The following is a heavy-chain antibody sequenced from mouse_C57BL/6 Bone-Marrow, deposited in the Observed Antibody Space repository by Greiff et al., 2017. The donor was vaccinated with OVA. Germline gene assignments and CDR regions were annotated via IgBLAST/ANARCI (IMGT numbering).Heavy chain of an antibody. D-gene: IGHD1-1*01. CDR3: AIDYGSSFYAMDY. Sequence: QVQLQQPGAELVKPGASVKLSCKASGYTFTSYWMHWVKQRPGRGLEWIGRIHPSDSDTNYYQKFKGKATLTVDKSSSTAYMQLSSLTSEDSAVYYCAIDYGSSFYAMDYWGQGTTLTVSS. V-gene: IGHV1-74*01. CDR1: GYTFTSYW. CDR2: IHPSDSDT. J-gene: IGHJ4*01.